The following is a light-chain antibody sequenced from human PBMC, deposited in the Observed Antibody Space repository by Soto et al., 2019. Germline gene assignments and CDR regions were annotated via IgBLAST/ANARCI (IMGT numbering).Light chain of an antibody. CDR2: DVS. Sequence: QSALTQPASVSGSPGQSITISCTGTSSDVGAYNLVSWYQQHPGRAPKLFIFDVSDRPSGVSTRFSGSKSGNTASLTISGLQAEDEAFYYCSSYTNTSTLMFGGGTKPTVL. J-gene: IGLJ3*02. CDR1: SSDVGAYNL. V-gene: IGLV2-14*02. CDR3: SSYTNTSTLM.